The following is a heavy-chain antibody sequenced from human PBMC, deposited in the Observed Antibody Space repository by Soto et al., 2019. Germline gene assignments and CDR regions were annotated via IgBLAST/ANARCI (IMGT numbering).Heavy chain of an antibody. CDR2: ISYDGNIK. V-gene: IGHV3-30*18. CDR3: AKAGGKLSTPFDP. Sequence: QVQLVESGGGVVQPGTSLRLSCAASGFTFIYGMHWVRQAPGKGLEWVSFISYDGNIKYYADSVKGRFTVSKDNSGNTLHLEMSSLRIEDTAFYYCAKAGGKLSTPFDPWGQGTLVTVSS. CDR1: GFTFIYG. J-gene: IGHJ5*02. D-gene: IGHD2-15*01.